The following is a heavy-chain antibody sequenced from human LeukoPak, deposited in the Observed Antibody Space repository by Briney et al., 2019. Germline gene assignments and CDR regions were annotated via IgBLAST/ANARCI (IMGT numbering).Heavy chain of an antibody. J-gene: IGHJ4*02. D-gene: IGHD6-19*01. Sequence: GASVKVSCKASGGTFSSYAISWVRQAPGQGLEWMGGIIPIFGTANYAQKFQGRVTITADESTSTAYMELSSLRSEDTAVYYCARAPGIAVAGIDFDYWGQGTLVTVSS. CDR2: IIPIFGTA. V-gene: IGHV1-69*01. CDR1: GGTFSSYA. CDR3: ARAPGIAVAGIDFDY.